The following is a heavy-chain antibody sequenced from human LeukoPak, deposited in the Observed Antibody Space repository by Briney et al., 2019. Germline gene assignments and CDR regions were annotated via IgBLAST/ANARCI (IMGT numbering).Heavy chain of an antibody. J-gene: IGHJ6*03. Sequence: ASVKVSYKASGYTFTSYYMHWVRQAPGQGLEWMGIINPSGGSTSYAQKLQGRVTMTRDTSTSTVYMELSSLRSEDTAVYYCARALMVRGPDYYYMDVWGKGTTVTISS. V-gene: IGHV1-46*01. CDR2: INPSGGST. CDR3: ARALMVRGPDYYYMDV. CDR1: GYTFTSYY. D-gene: IGHD3-10*01.